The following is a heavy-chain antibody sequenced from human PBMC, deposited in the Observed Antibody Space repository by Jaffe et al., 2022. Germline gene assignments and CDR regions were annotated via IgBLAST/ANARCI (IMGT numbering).Heavy chain of an antibody. CDR2: IYPGDSDT. V-gene: IGHV5-51*01. CDR1: GYSFTSYW. D-gene: IGHD6-13*01. CDR3: ARHATTGGSSWHGGDYYYMDV. Sequence: EVQLVQSGAEVKKPGESLKISCKGSGYSFTSYWIGWVRQMPGKGLEWMGIIYPGDSDTRYSPSFQGQVTISADKSISTAYLQWSSLKASDTAMYYCARHATTGGSSWHGGDYYYMDVWGKGTTVTVSS. J-gene: IGHJ6*03.